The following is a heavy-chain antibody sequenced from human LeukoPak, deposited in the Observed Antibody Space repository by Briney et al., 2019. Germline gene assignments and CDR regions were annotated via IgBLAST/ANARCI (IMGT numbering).Heavy chain of an antibody. J-gene: IGHJ4*02. CDR2: INSSGTAI. D-gene: IGHD3-22*01. CDR1: WFNLKSYS. CDR3: ARDGTLYEGYYYGLDY. V-gene: IGHV3-48*04. Sequence: GSLRLSCAGSWFNLKSYSITWGRQAPRKGVGGVSYINSSGTAIFYADSVKGRFTISRDNAKNSLYLQMNSLRAEDTAVYYCARDGTLYEGYYYGLDYWGQGSLVTVSS.